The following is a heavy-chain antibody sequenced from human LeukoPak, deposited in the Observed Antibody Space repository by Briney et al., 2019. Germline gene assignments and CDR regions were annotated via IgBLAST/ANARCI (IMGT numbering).Heavy chain of an antibody. V-gene: IGHV1-2*02. J-gene: IGHJ5*02. CDR1: GYTFTGYY. D-gene: IGHD6-13*01. Sequence: ASVKVSCKASGYTFTGYYMHWVRQAPGQGLEGMGWINPNSGGTNYAQKFQGRVTMTRDTSISTAYMELRRLRSDDTAVYYCARDRWQQLDWFDPWGQGTLVTVSS. CDR2: INPNSGGT. CDR3: ARDRWQQLDWFDP.